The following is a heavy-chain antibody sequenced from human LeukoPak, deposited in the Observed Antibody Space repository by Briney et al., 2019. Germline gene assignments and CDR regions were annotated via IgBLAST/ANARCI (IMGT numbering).Heavy chain of an antibody. V-gene: IGHV3-30-3*01. Sequence: GGSLRLSCAASGFTFSSYAMHLVRQAPGKGLEWVAVISYDGSNKYYADSVKGRFTISRDNSKNTLYLQMNSLRAEDTAVYYCAREGLLWFGELLAAFDIWGQGTMVTVSS. D-gene: IGHD3-10*01. CDR2: ISYDGSNK. CDR1: GFTFSSYA. CDR3: AREGLLWFGELLAAFDI. J-gene: IGHJ3*02.